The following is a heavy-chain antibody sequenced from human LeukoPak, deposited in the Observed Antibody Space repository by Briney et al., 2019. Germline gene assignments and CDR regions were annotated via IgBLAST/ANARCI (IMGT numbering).Heavy chain of an antibody. J-gene: IGHJ5*02. CDR1: GGSISSGSYY. V-gene: IGHV4-61*02. CDR2: IYTSGST. Sequence: SETLSLTCTVSGGSISSGSYYWSWIRQPAGKGLEWIGRIYTSGSTNYNPSLKSRVTMSVDRSKNQFSLKLSSVTAADTAVYYCARAVGSSESNWFDPWGLGALVTVSS. CDR3: ARAVGSSESNWFDP. D-gene: IGHD1-26*01.